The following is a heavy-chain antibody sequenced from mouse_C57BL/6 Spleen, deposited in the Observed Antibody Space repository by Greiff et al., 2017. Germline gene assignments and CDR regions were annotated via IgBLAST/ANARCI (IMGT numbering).Heavy chain of an antibody. CDR3: TREGPYYGSSYGYFDV. Sequence: QVQLKQSGAELVRPGASVTLSCKASGYTFTDYEMHWVKQTPVHGLEWIGAIDPETGGTAYNQKFKGKAILTADKSSSTAYMERRSLTSEDSAVYYCTREGPYYGSSYGYFDVWGTGTTVTVSS. D-gene: IGHD1-1*01. V-gene: IGHV1-15*01. CDR2: IDPETGGT. CDR1: GYTFTDYE. J-gene: IGHJ1*03.